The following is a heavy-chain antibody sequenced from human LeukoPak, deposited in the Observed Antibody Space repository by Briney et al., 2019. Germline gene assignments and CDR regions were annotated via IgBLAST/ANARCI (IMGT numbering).Heavy chain of an antibody. Sequence: PSETLSLTCSVSGGSISSSSRYRGWIRQPPGKGLEWIGSIFYSGNTYYNPSLKSRVTISVDTSKNQFSLKLSSVTAADTAVYYCATTTIRLGYWGQGTLVTVSS. CDR3: ATTTIRLGY. CDR1: GGSISSSSRY. CDR2: IFYSGNT. D-gene: IGHD1-26*01. V-gene: IGHV4-39*07. J-gene: IGHJ4*02.